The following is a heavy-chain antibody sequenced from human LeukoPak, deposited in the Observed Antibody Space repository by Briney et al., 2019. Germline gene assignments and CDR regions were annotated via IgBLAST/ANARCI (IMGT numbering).Heavy chain of an antibody. Sequence: GGSLRLSCAASGFIFSNYWMTWVRQAPGKGLEWVANIKQDGSEKYYVDSVKGRFTISRDNAKNSLYLQMNSLRAEDTAVYYCASLKGMDVWGQGTTVTVSS. CDR1: GFIFSNYW. CDR2: IKQDGSEK. J-gene: IGHJ6*02. V-gene: IGHV3-7*05. CDR3: ASLKGMDV.